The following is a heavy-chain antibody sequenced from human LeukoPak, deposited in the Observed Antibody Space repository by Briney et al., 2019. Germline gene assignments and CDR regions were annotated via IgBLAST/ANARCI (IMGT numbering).Heavy chain of an antibody. CDR3: VRRSGYSYAFDY. V-gene: IGHV1-46*01. CDR2: INPVGGST. D-gene: IGHD5-18*01. J-gene: IGHJ4*02. Sequence: GASVKVSCKASGYTFTSYFMHWVRQAPGQGLEWMGIINPVGGSTRYAQKFQGRVTMTRDTSTSTVYMELTSLRSEDTAVYYCVRRSGYSYAFDYWGQGTLVTVSS. CDR1: GYTFTSYF.